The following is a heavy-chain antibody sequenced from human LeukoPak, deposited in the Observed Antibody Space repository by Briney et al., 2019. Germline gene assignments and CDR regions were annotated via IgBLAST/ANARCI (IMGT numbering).Heavy chain of an antibody. D-gene: IGHD3-22*01. Sequence: GGSLRLSCAASGFTFSSYAMSWVRQAPGKGLEWVSAISGSGGSTYYADSVKGRFTISRDNSKNTLYLQMNSLRADDTAVYYCXXXXXYETSGSYFYYFDYWGQGALVTVSS. CDR3: XXXXXYETSGSYFYYFDY. CDR2: ISGSGGST. J-gene: IGHJ4*02. CDR1: GFTFSSYA. V-gene: IGHV3-23*01.